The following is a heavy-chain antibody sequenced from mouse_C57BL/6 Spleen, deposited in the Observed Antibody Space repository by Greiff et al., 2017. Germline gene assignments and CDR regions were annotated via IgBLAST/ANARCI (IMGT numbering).Heavy chain of an antibody. CDR1: GYTFTDYE. D-gene: IGHD2-14*01. CDR2: IDPETGGT. CDR3: TRGRARYMDY. Sequence: QVQLQQSGAELVRPGASVTLSCKASGYTFTDYEMHWVKQTPVHGLEWIGAIDPETGGTAYNQKFKGKAILTADKSSSTAYMELRSLTSDDSAVYYCTRGRARYMDYWGQGTSVTVSS. V-gene: IGHV1-15*01. J-gene: IGHJ4*01.